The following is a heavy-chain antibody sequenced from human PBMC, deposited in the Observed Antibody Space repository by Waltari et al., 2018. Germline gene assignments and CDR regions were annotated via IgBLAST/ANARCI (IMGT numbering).Heavy chain of an antibody. V-gene: IGHV3-21*03. CDR2: ISSSSSYI. CDR3: ARVAGSSSPFDY. J-gene: IGHJ4*02. CDR1: GFTFSSYS. D-gene: IGHD6-6*01. Sequence: EVQLVESGGGLVKPGGSLSLSCAASGFTFSSYSMNWVRQDPGKGLECVSSISSSSSYIYYADSVKGRFTISRDNAKNSLYLQMNSLRAEDTAVYYCARVAGSSSPFDYWGQGTLVTVSS.